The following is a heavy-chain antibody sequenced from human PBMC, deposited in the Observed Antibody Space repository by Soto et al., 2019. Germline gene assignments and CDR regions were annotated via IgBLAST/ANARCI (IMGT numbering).Heavy chain of an antibody. Sequence: PSETLSLTCSVSGGSISSGGYYWSWIRQHPGKGLEWIVYMSYSGSSNYNPSLKSRVTMSVDTSKNQVSLKLSSVTAADTAVYYCAKTRITSTAATFDPWGQGTLVTVSS. CDR1: GGSISSGGYY. V-gene: IGHV4-61*08. CDR2: MSYSGSS. D-gene: IGHD1-20*01. CDR3: AKTRITSTAATFDP. J-gene: IGHJ5*02.